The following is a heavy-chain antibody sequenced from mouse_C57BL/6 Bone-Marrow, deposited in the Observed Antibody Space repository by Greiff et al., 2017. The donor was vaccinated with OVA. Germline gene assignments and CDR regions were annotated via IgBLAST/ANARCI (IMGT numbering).Heavy chain of an antibody. CDR2: IYPGGGYT. J-gene: IGHJ3*01. CDR1: GYTFTNYW. V-gene: IGHV1-63*01. Sequence: VKLMESGAELVRPGTSVKMSCKASGYTFTNYWIGWAKQRPGHGLEWIGDIYPGGGYTNYNEKFKGKATLTADKSSSTAYMQFSSLTSEDSAIYYCARRGDDYDVPFAYWGQGTLVTVSA. CDR3: ARRGDDYDVPFAY. D-gene: IGHD2-4*01.